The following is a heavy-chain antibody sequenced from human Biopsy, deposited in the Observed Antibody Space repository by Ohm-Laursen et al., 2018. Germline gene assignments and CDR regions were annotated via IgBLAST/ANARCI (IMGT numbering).Heavy chain of an antibody. Sequence: SDTPSLTCTVSGDSINNYYWSWIRQPAGKGLEWIGRIYTSGSPNYNLSLESRVTMSVDTSKNQFSLKLSSVTAADTAIYYCARGMRSSGWPYFDSWGQGTLVTVSS. J-gene: IGHJ4*02. CDR2: IYTSGSP. D-gene: IGHD6-19*01. V-gene: IGHV4-4*07. CDR3: ARGMRSSGWPYFDS. CDR1: GDSINNYY.